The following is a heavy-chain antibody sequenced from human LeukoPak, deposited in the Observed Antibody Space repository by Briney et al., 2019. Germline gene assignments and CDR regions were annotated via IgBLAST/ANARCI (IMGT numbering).Heavy chain of an antibody. CDR1: GFTFSAYA. Sequence: GRSLGLSCAASGFTFSAYAMNWVRQAPGEGLEWVSYISSTSSSINYADSVKGRFTISRDNAKNSLYLQMNSLRAEDTAVYYCATAPTRNSGWYFFEPWGQGTLVTVSS. CDR3: ATAPTRNSGWYFFEP. J-gene: IGHJ5*02. CDR2: ISSTSSSI. V-gene: IGHV3-21*01. D-gene: IGHD6-19*01.